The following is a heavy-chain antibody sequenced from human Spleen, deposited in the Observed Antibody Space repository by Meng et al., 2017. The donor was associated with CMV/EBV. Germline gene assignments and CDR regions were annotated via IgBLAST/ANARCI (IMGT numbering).Heavy chain of an antibody. V-gene: IGHV1-3*01. D-gene: IGHD3-10*01. CDR1: GYIFTSYA. CDR2: INAGNGNT. Sequence: QVQLVQSGAEVKKPGASGKVSCKASGYIFTSYAIQWVRQAPGQRLEWMGWINAGNGNTKYSQNFQGKVTITRDTSASTAYMELSSLRSEDTAVYYCARDDLGELLGFDYWGQGTLVTVSS. CDR3: ARDDLGELLGFDY. J-gene: IGHJ4*02.